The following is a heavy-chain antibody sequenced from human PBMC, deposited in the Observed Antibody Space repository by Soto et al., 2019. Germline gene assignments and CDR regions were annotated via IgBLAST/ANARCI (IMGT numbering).Heavy chain of an antibody. Sequence: PGGSLRISCAASGFTFSSYEMNWVRQAPGKGLEWVSYISSSGSTIYYADSVKGRFTISRDNAKNSLYLQMNSLRAEDTAVYYCARDQPYCSGGSCYPTYFDYWGQGT. D-gene: IGHD2-15*01. CDR3: ARDQPYCSGGSCYPTYFDY. CDR2: ISSSGSTI. CDR1: GFTFSSYE. J-gene: IGHJ4*02. V-gene: IGHV3-48*03.